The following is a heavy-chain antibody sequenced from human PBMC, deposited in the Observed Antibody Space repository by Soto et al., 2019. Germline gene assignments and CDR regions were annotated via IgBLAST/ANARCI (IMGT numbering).Heavy chain of an antibody. Sequence: HPGGSLRLSCAASGFTFSSYGMHWVRQAPGKGLEWVAVISYDGSNKYYADSVKGRFTISRDNSKNTLYLQMNSLRAEDTAVYYCATSRDQDIVVVPAAPGPYDYWGQGTLVTVSS. CDR1: GFTFSSYG. V-gene: IGHV3-30*03. CDR3: ATSRDQDIVVVPAAPGPYDY. D-gene: IGHD2-2*01. CDR2: ISYDGSNK. J-gene: IGHJ4*02.